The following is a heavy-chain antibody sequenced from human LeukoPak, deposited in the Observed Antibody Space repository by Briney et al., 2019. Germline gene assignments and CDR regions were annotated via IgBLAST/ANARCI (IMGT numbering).Heavy chain of an antibody. V-gene: IGHV1-8*03. CDR1: GYTLTSYD. CDR2: MNPNSGNT. CDR3: ARGRSRENWFYP. Sequence: ASVKDSCKASGYTLTSYDINWVRQATGQGLEWMGWMNPNSGNTGYAQKFQGRVTITRNTSISTAYMELSSLRSEDTAVYYCARGRSRENWFYPWGQGTLVTVSS. J-gene: IGHJ5*02.